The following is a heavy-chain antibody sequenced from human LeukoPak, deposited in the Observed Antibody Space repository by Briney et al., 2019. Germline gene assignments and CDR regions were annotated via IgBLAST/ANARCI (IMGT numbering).Heavy chain of an antibody. Sequence: GGSLRLSCAVSGFGVHTFAMSWVRQAPGKGLEWVSAISGTGVSTYYADSVKGRFTISRDNSKNTLYMQMNSLRAEDTAIYYCAKGPLIEVAGTTWDYWGQGTLVIVSS. J-gene: IGHJ4*02. CDR2: ISGTGVST. D-gene: IGHD6-19*01. CDR1: GFGVHTFA. V-gene: IGHV3-23*01. CDR3: AKGPLIEVAGTTWDY.